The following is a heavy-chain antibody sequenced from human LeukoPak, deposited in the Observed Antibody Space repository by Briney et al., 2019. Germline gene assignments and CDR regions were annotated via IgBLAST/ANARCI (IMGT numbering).Heavy chain of an antibody. CDR3: AKEVLNRPTEGY. CDR2: IHYDGSNK. CDR1: GFTFSSFG. V-gene: IGHV3-30*02. Sequence: PGGSLRLSCAASGFTFSSFGMHWVRQAPGKGLEWVSFIHYDGSNKYYADSVKGRFTISRDDSKNTLYLQMNSLRGDDTAVYYCAKEVLNRPTEGYWGQGTLVTVSS. D-gene: IGHD2/OR15-2a*01. J-gene: IGHJ4*02.